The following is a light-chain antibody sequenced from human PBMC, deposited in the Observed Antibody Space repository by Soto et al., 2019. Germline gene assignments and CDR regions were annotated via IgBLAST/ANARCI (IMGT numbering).Light chain of an antibody. V-gene: IGLV2-23*01. CDR1: SSDVGTYNL. CDR2: DGT. CDR3: CSYAGSPWV. J-gene: IGLJ3*02. Sequence: QSALTQPASVSGSPGQSITISCTGTSSDVGTYNLVSWYQQQPGKAPKLMIYDGTKRPSGVSNRFSGSKSGNTASLTISGLQAEDEADYYCCSYAGSPWVFGGGTQLTVL.